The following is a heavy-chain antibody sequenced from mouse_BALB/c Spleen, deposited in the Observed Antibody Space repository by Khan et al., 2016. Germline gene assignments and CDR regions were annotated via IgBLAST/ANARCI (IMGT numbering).Heavy chain of an antibody. CDR1: GFDFSRYW. J-gene: IGHJ1*03. Sequence: EVKLVESGGGLVQPGGSLKLYCAASGFDFSRYWMSWVRQAPGKGLEWLGEINPDSSTINYTRSLKDKFIISRDNAKHTLYLQMRKVRSEDTALFYCASFFCYFDVWGTGTTFTVSS. V-gene: IGHV4-1*02. CDR2: INPDSSTI. CDR3: ASFFCYFDV.